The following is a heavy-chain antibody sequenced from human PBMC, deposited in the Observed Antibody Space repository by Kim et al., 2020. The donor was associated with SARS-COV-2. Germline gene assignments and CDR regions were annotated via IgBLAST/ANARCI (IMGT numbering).Heavy chain of an antibody. D-gene: IGHD3-22*01. CDR1: GFTFSSYA. CDR3: ANVPRRTYYYDSSGYYKTWGGYYFDY. J-gene: IGHJ4*02. CDR2: ISGSGGST. Sequence: GGSLRLSCAASGFTFSSYAMSWVRQAPGKGLEWVSAISGSGGSTYYADSVKGRFTISRDNSKNTLYLQMNSLRAEDTAVYYCANVPRRTYYYDSSGYYKTWGGYYFDYWGQGTLVTVSS. V-gene: IGHV3-23*01.